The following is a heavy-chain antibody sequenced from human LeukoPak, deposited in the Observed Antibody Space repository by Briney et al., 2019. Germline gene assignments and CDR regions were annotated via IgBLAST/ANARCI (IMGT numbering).Heavy chain of an antibody. V-gene: IGHV1-2*02. CDR1: GYTFTGYY. Sequence: ASVKVSCKASGYTFTGYYMHWVRQAPGQGLEWMGWINPNSGGTNYAQKFQGRVTMTRDTSISTAYMELSRLRSDDTAVYYCARGDYYDSSGYYYWGQGTLVTVSS. D-gene: IGHD3-22*01. CDR2: INPNSGGT. J-gene: IGHJ4*02. CDR3: ARGDYYDSSGYYY.